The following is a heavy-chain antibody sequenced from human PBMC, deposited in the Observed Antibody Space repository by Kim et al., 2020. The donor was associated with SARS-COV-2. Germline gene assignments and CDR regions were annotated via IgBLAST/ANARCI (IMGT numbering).Heavy chain of an antibody. D-gene: IGHD4-17*01. CDR3: ANGVTTGVGFDY. CDR2: INAGNGNT. CDR1: GYTFTSYV. Sequence: ASVKVSCKASGYTFTSYVMHWVRQAPGQRLEWMGWINAGNGNTRYSKKFQGRVTITRDTSASTAYMELSSLRSEDTAIYYCANGVTTGVGFDYWGQGTLVTVSS. J-gene: IGHJ4*02. V-gene: IGHV1-3*01.